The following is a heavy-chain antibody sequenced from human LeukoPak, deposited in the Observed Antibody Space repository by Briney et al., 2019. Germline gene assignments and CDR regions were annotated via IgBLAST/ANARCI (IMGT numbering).Heavy chain of an antibody. CDR3: ARDRGITIFGVVSQHFDI. CDR2: ISSSSSTI. V-gene: IGHV3-48*04. Sequence: QSGGSLRLSCAASGFTFSSYSMNWVRQAPGKGLEWVSYISSSSSTIYYADSVKGRFTISRDNAKNSLYLQMNSLRAEDTAVYYCARDRGITIFGVVSQHFDIWGQGTMVTVSS. D-gene: IGHD3-3*01. J-gene: IGHJ3*02. CDR1: GFTFSSYS.